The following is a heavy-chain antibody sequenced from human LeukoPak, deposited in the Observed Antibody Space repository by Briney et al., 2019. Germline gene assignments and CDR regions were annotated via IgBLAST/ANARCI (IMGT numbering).Heavy chain of an antibody. CDR2: IHHSGST. Sequence: SETLSLTCTVSGYSISSGYYWGWIRQPPRKGLEWIGSIHHSGSTYYNPSLKSRVTISVDTSRNQFSLKLSSVTAADTAVYYCARVPKGGHCSNGVCYTGTDYFDYWGQGTLVTVSS. D-gene: IGHD2-8*01. J-gene: IGHJ4*02. V-gene: IGHV4-38-2*02. CDR1: GYSISSGYY. CDR3: ARVPKGGHCSNGVCYTGTDYFDY.